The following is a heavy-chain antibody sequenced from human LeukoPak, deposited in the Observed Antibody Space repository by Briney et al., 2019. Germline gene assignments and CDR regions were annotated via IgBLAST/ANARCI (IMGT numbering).Heavy chain of an antibody. D-gene: IGHD6-19*01. J-gene: IGHJ6*03. CDR3: ARVRNAVAGRGYYYYMDV. Sequence: SQTLSLTCVISGDSVSSNSAAWNWIRQSPSRGLEWLGRTYYRSKWYNDYAVSVKSRITINPDTSKNQFSLQLNSVTPEDTAVYYCARVRNAVAGRGYYYYMDVWGKGTTVTISS. CDR1: GDSVSSNSAA. CDR2: TYYRSKWYN. V-gene: IGHV6-1*01.